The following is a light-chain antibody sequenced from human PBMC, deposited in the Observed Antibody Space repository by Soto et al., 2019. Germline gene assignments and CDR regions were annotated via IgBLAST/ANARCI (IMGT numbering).Light chain of an antibody. CDR2: GVS. Sequence: EIVLTQSPATPSLSPGERATLSCRASQSVSSNYLPWYQKNPGQAHRLLIYGVSNRTTSIPDRFSGSGSGTDFTLTINGLEPEDFAVYYCQQYTQSLWTFGQGTKVDNK. V-gene: IGKV3-20*01. CDR3: QQYTQSLWT. J-gene: IGKJ1*01. CDR1: QSVSSNY.